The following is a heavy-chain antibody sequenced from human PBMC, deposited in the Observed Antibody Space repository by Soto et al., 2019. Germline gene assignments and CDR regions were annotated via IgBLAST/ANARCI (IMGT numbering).Heavy chain of an antibody. D-gene: IGHD2-2*01. CDR1: GGTFSSYA. J-gene: IGHJ6*02. CDR2: IIPISDTT. Sequence: QVQLVQSGAEVKKPGSSVNVSCKASGGTFSSYAISWVRQAPGHGLEWMGGIIPISDTTNYAQKFQGRVTITADESTSTAYMELRSLRSEDKAVYYCARSQGSSTSLEIYYYYYYGMDVWGQGTTVTVSS. CDR3: ARSQGSSTSLEIYYYYYYGMDV. V-gene: IGHV1-69*01.